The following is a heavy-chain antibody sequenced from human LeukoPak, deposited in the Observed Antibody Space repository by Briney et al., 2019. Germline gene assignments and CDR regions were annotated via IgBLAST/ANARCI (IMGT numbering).Heavy chain of an antibody. CDR2: INHSGST. J-gene: IGHJ4*02. V-gene: IGHV4-34*01. CDR1: GGSFSGYY. D-gene: IGHD1-26*01. CDR3: ARGRGFSGSYAFDY. Sequence: SETLSLTCAVYGGSFSGYYWSWIRRPPGNGLEWIGEINHSGSTNYNPSLKSRVTISVDTSKNQFSLKLSSVTAADTAVYYCARGRGFSGSYAFDYWGQGTLVTVSS.